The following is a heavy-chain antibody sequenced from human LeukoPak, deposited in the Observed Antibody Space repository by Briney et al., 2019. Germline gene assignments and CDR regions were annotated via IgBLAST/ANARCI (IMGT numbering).Heavy chain of an antibody. J-gene: IGHJ4*02. D-gene: IGHD1-26*01. CDR3: ARASGNYYEDFDY. CDR1: GGSISSSSYY. Sequence: SETLSPTCAVSGGSISSSSYYWGWIRQPPGKGPQWIGSIYYSGSTYYSPSLKSRVTISVDTSKNHFSLKLSSVTAADTAVYYCARASGNYYEDFDYWGQGTLVTVSS. V-gene: IGHV4-39*02. CDR2: IYYSGST.